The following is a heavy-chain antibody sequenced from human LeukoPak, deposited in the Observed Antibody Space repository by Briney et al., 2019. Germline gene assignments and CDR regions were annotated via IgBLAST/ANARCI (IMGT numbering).Heavy chain of an antibody. CDR1: GFTFSSYG. V-gene: IGHV3-30*18. Sequence: GGSLRLSCAASGFTFSSYGMHWVRQAPGKGLEWVSLMTYDGSEKYYADSVKGRFTISRDNPKNTLFLQMNSLRAEDTAVYYCAKGAWDLLLNYFDSWGQGTLVAVSS. CDR3: AKGAWDLLLNYFDS. J-gene: IGHJ4*02. CDR2: MTYDGSEK. D-gene: IGHD1-26*01.